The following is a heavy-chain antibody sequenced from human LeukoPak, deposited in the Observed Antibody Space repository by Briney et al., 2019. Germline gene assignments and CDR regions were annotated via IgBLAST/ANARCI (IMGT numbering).Heavy chain of an antibody. CDR3: ARDSGRLNYYDYVWGSYRNSWFDP. V-gene: IGHV3-66*01. CDR2: IYSGGST. Sequence: GGSLRLSCAASGFTVSSNYMSWVRQAPGKGLGWVSVIYSGGSTYYADSVKRRFPISRDNSKNTLYLQMNSLRAEDTAVYYCARDSGRLNYYDYVWGSYRNSWFDPWGQGTLVTVSS. D-gene: IGHD3-16*02. J-gene: IGHJ5*02. CDR1: GFTVSSNY.